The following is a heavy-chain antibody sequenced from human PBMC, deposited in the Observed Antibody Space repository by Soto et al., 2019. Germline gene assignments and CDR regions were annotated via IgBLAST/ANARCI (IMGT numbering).Heavy chain of an antibody. CDR3: ARDQGARSSSWYWRGGSGYYGMDV. CDR1: GFTFSSYA. D-gene: IGHD6-13*01. Sequence: ESGGGVVQPGRSLRLSCAASGFTFSSYAMHWVRQAPGKGLEWVTVVSYDGSNTYYADSVKGRFTISRDNSKNTLYLQMNSLRSEDTAVYYCARDQGARSSSWYWRGGSGYYGMDVWGQGTTVTVSS. CDR2: VSYDGSNT. J-gene: IGHJ6*02. V-gene: IGHV3-30-3*01.